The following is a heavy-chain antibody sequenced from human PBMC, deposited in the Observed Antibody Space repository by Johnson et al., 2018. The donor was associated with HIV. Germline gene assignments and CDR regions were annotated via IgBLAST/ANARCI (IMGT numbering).Heavy chain of an antibody. CDR1: GFTFSSYA. CDR2: INRDGSST. CDR3: ARGGYCGGDCYDGVAFDI. D-gene: IGHD2-21*02. V-gene: IGHV3-74*02. Sequence: EVQLVESGGGLVQPGGSLRLSCAASGFTFSSYAMSWVRQAPGKGLEWVSRINRDGSSTSYADSVKGRFTISRDSAKNTLYLQMNSLRAEDTAVYYCARGGYCGGDCYDGVAFDIWGQGTMVTVSS. J-gene: IGHJ3*02.